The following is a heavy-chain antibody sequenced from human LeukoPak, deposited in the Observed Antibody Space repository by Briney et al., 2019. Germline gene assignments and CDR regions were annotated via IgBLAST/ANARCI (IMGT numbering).Heavy chain of an antibody. CDR1: GGSFSGYY. V-gene: IGHV4-34*01. J-gene: IGHJ5*02. CDR3: ARNSEWELLGRWFDP. D-gene: IGHD1-26*01. CDR2: INHSGST. Sequence: PSETLTLTCAVYGGSFSGYYWSWIRQPPGKGLEWNGEINHSGSTNYNPSLKSRVTISVDTSKNQFSLKLSSVTAADTAVYYCARNSEWELLGRWFDPWGQGTLVTASS.